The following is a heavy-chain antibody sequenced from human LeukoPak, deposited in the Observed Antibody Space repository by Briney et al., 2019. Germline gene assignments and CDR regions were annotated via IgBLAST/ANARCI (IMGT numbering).Heavy chain of an antibody. Sequence: SGGSLRLSCATSGFTFSSYSMNWVRQAPGKGLEWVSSISSSSSYIYYADSVKGRFTISRDNAKNSLYLQMNSLRAEDTAVYYCAREGGTSGSYYAFDIWGQGTMVTVSS. CDR1: GFTFSSYS. J-gene: IGHJ3*02. CDR2: ISSSSSYI. CDR3: AREGGTSGSYYAFDI. V-gene: IGHV3-21*01. D-gene: IGHD1-26*01.